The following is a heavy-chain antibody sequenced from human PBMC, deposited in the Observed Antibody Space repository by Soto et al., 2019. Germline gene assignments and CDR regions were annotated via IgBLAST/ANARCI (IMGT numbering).Heavy chain of an antibody. Sequence: SEILSLTCTVSGGSISSASYYWGWVRQPPGKGLEWVGSIYYSGSTNYNPSLKSRVTIAVDTSNNQFSLKLSSMTAADTAVYYCARGRPWELYDYWGQGTLVTVSS. CDR1: GGSISSASYY. CDR3: ARGRPWELYDY. J-gene: IGHJ4*02. V-gene: IGHV4-39*07. D-gene: IGHD1-7*01. CDR2: IYYSGST.